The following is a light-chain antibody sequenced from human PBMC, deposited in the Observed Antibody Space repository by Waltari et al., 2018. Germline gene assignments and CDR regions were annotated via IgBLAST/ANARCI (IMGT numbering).Light chain of an antibody. CDR2: GAS. J-gene: IGKJ2*01. CDR3: QQYGSSPLYT. V-gene: IGKV3-20*01. CDR1: QSVSSSY. Sequence: EIVLPQSPGTLSLSLGDSATLSSRASQSVSSSYLAWYQQKPCQAPRLLIYGASSRATGIPDRCSGSGSGTDFTLTISRLEPEEVAVYYCQQYGSSPLYTFGQGTKLEIK.